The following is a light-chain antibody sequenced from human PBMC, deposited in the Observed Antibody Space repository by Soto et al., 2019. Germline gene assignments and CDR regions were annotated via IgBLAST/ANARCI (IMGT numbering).Light chain of an antibody. CDR2: LGS. CDR3: MQALQTPRT. Sequence: DSVMTQTTLSLPVTPGEPASISCRSSHSLLHSNGYNYLDWYLQKPGQSPQLLIYLGSNRSSGVPDRFSGSGSGTDFTLKISRVEAEDVGVYYCMQALQTPRTFGQGTNVDI. J-gene: IGKJ1*01. CDR1: HSLLHSNGYNY. V-gene: IGKV2-28*01.